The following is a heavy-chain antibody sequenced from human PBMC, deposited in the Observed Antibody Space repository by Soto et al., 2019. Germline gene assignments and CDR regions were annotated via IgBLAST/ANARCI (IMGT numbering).Heavy chain of an antibody. D-gene: IGHD3-22*01. J-gene: IGHJ4*02. CDR1: GYTFTGSA. CDR3: AEDLKWDYYDSSGYLSEGIGDY. CDR2: IVVGSGNT. V-gene: IGHV1-58*01. Sequence: ASVKVSCKTSGYTFTGSAVQWVRQARGQGLEWIGGIVVGSGNTNYAQKFQERVTITRDMSTSTAYMELSSLRSEDTAVYYCAEDLKWDYYDSSGYLSEGIGDYWGQGTLVTVSS.